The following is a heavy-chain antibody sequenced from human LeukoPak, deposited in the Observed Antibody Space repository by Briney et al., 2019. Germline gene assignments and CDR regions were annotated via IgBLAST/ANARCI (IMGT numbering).Heavy chain of an antibody. V-gene: IGHV1-69*05. CDR1: GGTFSSYA. D-gene: IGHD5-12*01. CDR2: IIPIFGTA. Sequence: SVKVSCKASGGTFSSYAISWVRQAPGQGLEWMGGIIPIFGTANYAQKFQGRVTITTDESTSTAYMELSSLRSEDTAVYYCARRDGGYAEPGRFDPWGQGTLVTVSS. J-gene: IGHJ5*02. CDR3: ARRDGGYAEPGRFDP.